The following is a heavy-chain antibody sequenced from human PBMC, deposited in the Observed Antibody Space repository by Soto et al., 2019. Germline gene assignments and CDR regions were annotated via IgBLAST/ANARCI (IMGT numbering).Heavy chain of an antibody. D-gene: IGHD6-6*01. CDR1: GYTFTGYY. Sequence: GASVKGSCKASGYTFTGYYMHWVRQAPGQGLEWMGWINPNSGGTNYAQKFQGWVTMTRDTSISTAYMELRSLRSDDTAVYYCARDISSSSEYYYYYGMDVWGQGTTVTVSS. V-gene: IGHV1-2*04. J-gene: IGHJ6*02. CDR3: ARDISSSSEYYYYYGMDV. CDR2: INPNSGGT.